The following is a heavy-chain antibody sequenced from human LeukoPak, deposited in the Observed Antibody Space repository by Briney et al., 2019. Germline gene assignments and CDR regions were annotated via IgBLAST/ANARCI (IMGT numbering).Heavy chain of an antibody. V-gene: IGHV3-21*01. Sequence: GGSLRLSCAASGFTFSSYSMNWVRQAPGKGLEWVSSISSSSSYIYYADSVKGRFTISRDNAKNSLFLQMNSLRAEDTAVYYCARVGESLLPYFDYWGQGTLVTVSS. D-gene: IGHD3-22*01. CDR2: ISSSSSYI. CDR1: GFTFSSYS. J-gene: IGHJ4*02. CDR3: ARVGESLLPYFDY.